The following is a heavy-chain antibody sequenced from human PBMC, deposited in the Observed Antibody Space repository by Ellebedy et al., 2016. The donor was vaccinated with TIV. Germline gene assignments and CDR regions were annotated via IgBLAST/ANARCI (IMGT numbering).Heavy chain of an antibody. J-gene: IGHJ4*02. CDR3: ARDQWLGRAYYFDS. V-gene: IGHV3-7*01. D-gene: IGHD6-19*01. Sequence: GESLKISCGTSGFTFSNYWMSWVRQAPGKGLEWVANIKQDASERYYVDSVKGRFSISRDNAKNSIYLQMNSLRDEDTAVYYCARDQWLGRAYYFDSWGQGTLLIVSS. CDR1: GFTFSNYW. CDR2: IKQDASER.